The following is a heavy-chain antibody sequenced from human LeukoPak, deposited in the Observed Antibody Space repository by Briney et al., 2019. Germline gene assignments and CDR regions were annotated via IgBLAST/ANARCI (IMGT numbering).Heavy chain of an antibody. Sequence: GASVKVSCKASGHTFATSGISWVRQAPGQGLEWMGWIGAYNGNTNYVQKFQGRVTMTTETSTSTAYMELRSLRSDDTAVYYCARDHQYDFDYWGQGTLVTVSS. J-gene: IGHJ4*02. D-gene: IGHD2-2*01. V-gene: IGHV1-18*01. CDR3: ARDHQYDFDY. CDR1: GHTFATSG. CDR2: IGAYNGNT.